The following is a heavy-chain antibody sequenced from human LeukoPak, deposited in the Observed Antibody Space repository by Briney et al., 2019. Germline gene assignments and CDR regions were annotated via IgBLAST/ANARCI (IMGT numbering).Heavy chain of an antibody. CDR2: IYYSGST. CDR1: GGPISSGGYY. CDR3: ARHTDSSGDYDP. V-gene: IGHV4-31*03. D-gene: IGHD3-22*01. J-gene: IGHJ5*02. Sequence: PSQTLSLTCTVSGGPISSGGYYWSWIRQHPGKGLEWIGYIYYSGSTYYNPSLKSRVTISVDTSKNQFSLKLSSVTAADTAVYYCARHTDSSGDYDPWGQGTLVTVSS.